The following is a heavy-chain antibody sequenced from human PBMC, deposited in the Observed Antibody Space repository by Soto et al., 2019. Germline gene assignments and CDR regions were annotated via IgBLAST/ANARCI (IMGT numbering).Heavy chain of an antibody. CDR1: GGTFSSYA. J-gene: IGHJ6*02. Sequence: QVQLVQSGAEVKKPGSSVKVSCKASGGTFSSYAISWVRQAPGQGLEWMGGIIPIFGTANYAQKFQGRVTITADKSTSTAYMELSSLRSEDTALYYCAREPEDSSGKAKYYYGMDVWGQGTTVTVSS. D-gene: IGHD3-22*01. CDR2: IIPIFGTA. CDR3: AREPEDSSGKAKYYYGMDV. V-gene: IGHV1-69*06.